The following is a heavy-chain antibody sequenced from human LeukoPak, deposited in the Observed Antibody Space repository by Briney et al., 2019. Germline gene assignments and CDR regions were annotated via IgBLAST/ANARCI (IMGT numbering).Heavy chain of an antibody. V-gene: IGHV3-66*01. CDR1: GFTVSRNY. CDR2: IYSGGST. D-gene: IGHD1-26*01. CDR3: ARPGSSY. Sequence: GGSLRLSCAASGFTVSRNYMNWVRQAPGKGLEWVSTIYSGGSTYYADSVKGRFIIFRDNSKNTVYLQMNSLRAEDTAVYYCARPGSSYWGQGTLVTVSS. J-gene: IGHJ4*02.